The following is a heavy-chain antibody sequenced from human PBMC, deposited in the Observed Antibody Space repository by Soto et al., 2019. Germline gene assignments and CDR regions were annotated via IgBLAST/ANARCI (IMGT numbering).Heavy chain of an antibody. Sequence: GGSLRLSCAASGFTFSSYSMNWVRQAPGKGLEWVSSISSSSSYIYYADSVKGRFTISRDNAKNSLYLQMNSLRAEDTAVYYCARARYCSGGSCYSGLDYWGQGTLVTVSS. CDR3: ARARYCSGGSCYSGLDY. CDR2: ISSSSSYI. V-gene: IGHV3-21*01. CDR1: GFTFSSYS. J-gene: IGHJ4*02. D-gene: IGHD2-15*01.